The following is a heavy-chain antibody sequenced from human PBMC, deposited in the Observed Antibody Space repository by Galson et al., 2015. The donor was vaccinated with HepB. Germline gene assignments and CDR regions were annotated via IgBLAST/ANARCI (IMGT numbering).Heavy chain of an antibody. CDR2: ITPFFGTG. D-gene: IGHD5-24*01. Sequence: QSGAEVKKPGESLKVSCKASGGTFSTYAISWVRQVPGQGLEWMGGITPFFGTGNYAQKFQDRITITADKSTSTAYMELSSLRSEDTAVYYCASVDGYNYLGAHYWGQGTLVTVSS. CDR3: ASVDGYNYLGAHY. V-gene: IGHV1-69*06. J-gene: IGHJ4*02. CDR1: GGTFSTYA.